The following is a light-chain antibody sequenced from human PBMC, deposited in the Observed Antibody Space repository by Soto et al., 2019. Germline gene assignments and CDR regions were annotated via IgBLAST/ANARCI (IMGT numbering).Light chain of an antibody. CDR1: SSDVGGYNY. CDR2: EVS. V-gene: IGLV2-14*01. CDR3: SSYTSSSTPTV. J-gene: IGLJ2*01. Sequence: QSALTQPASVAGSPVQSITISCSGTSSDVGGYNYVSWYQQHPGKAPKLMIYEVSNRPSGVSNRFSGSKSGNTASLTISGLQAEDEADYYCSSYTSSSTPTVFGGGTQLTVL.